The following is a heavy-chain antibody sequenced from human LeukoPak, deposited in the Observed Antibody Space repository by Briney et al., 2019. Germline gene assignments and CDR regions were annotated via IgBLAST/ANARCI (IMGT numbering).Heavy chain of an antibody. CDR3: ARPYYYDSRIDP. J-gene: IGHJ5*02. Sequence: SETLSLTCTVSGGSISSSSYYWGWVRQPPGKGLEWIGSFYHGGSTYYNPSLKSRVTMSADTSKNQLSLKLSSVTAADTAVYYCARPYYYDSRIDPWGQGILVIVSS. CDR1: GGSISSSSYY. V-gene: IGHV4-39*07. D-gene: IGHD3-22*01. CDR2: FYHGGST.